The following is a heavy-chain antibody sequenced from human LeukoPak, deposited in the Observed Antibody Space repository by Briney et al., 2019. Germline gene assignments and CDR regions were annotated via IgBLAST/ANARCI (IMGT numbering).Heavy chain of an antibody. CDR3: AKCGQQLVPRWFDP. D-gene: IGHD6-13*01. CDR1: GFTFSSYA. J-gene: IGHJ5*02. CDR2: ISGSGGGT. V-gene: IGHV3-23*01. Sequence: GASLRLSCAASGFTFSSYAMSWVRQAPGKGLEWVSVISGSGGGTYYADSVKGRFTISRDNSKNTLYLQMNSLRAEDTAVYYCAKCGQQLVPRWFDPWGQGTLVTVSS.